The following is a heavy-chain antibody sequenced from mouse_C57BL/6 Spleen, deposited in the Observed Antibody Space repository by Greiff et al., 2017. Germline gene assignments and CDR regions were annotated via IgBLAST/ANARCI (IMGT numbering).Heavy chain of an antibody. Sequence: EVQLQQSGPELVKPGASVKISCKASGYTFTDYYMNWVKQSHGKSLEWIGDINPNNGGTSYNQKFKGKATLTVDKSSSTAYMELRSLTSEDSAVYYCANYDGYYGGWFAYWGQGTLVTVSA. CDR3: ANYDGYYGGWFAY. V-gene: IGHV1-26*01. CDR1: GYTFTDYY. D-gene: IGHD2-3*01. J-gene: IGHJ3*01. CDR2: INPNNGGT.